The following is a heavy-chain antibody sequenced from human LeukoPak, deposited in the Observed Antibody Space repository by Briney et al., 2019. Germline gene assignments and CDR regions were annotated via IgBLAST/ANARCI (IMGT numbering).Heavy chain of an antibody. Sequence: GGSLRLSCVASGVTFDSFGMHWVRQAPGKGLEWVAFLRYDANNRYDKNNDYYAVSVKGRFTISRDNSKNTLYLQMNSLKCEDTAVYYCAKGDYYMEVWGKGATVTVSS. CDR2: LRYDANNRYDKNND. V-gene: IGHV3-30*02. J-gene: IGHJ6*03. CDR3: AKGDYYMEV. CDR1: GVTFDSFG.